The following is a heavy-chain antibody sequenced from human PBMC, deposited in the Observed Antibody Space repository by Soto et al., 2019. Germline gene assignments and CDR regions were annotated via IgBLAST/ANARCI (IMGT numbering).Heavy chain of an antibody. Sequence: GASVKVSCKASGYTFTGYYMHWVRQAPAQGLEWMGWINPNSGGTNYAQKFQGWVTMTRDTSISTAYMELSRLRSDDTAVYYCARDSGGGYYYDSSGYYPLRYWGQGTLVTVSS. CDR1: GYTFTGYY. CDR2: INPNSGGT. CDR3: ARDSGGGYYYDSSGYYPLRY. J-gene: IGHJ4*02. V-gene: IGHV1-2*04. D-gene: IGHD3-22*01.